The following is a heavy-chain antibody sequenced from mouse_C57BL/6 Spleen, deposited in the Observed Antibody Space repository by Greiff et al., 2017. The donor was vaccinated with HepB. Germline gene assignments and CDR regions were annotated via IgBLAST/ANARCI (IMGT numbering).Heavy chain of an antibody. J-gene: IGHJ2*01. CDR1: GFTFSSYA. CDR3: ARERSITTVLFDY. Sequence: EVQGVESGGGLVKPGGSLKLSCAASGFTFSSYAMSWVRQTPEKRLEWVATISDGGSYTYYPDNVKGRFTISRDNAKNNLYLQMSHLKSEDTAMYYCARERSITTVLFDYWGQGTTLTVSS. V-gene: IGHV5-4*01. D-gene: IGHD1-1*01. CDR2: ISDGGSYT.